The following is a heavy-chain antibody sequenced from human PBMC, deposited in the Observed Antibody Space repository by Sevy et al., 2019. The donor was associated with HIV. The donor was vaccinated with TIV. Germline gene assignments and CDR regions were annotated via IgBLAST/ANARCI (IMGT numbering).Heavy chain of an antibody. D-gene: IGHD5-12*01. V-gene: IGHV3-64*01. Sequence: GGSLRLSCAASGFTFSSYAMHWVRQAPGKGLEYVSAISSNGGSTYYANSVKGRFTISRDNSKNTLYLQMGSLRAEDMAVYYCASGRWLQFATFDYWGQGTLVTVSS. CDR2: ISSNGGST. J-gene: IGHJ4*02. CDR3: ASGRWLQFATFDY. CDR1: GFTFSSYA.